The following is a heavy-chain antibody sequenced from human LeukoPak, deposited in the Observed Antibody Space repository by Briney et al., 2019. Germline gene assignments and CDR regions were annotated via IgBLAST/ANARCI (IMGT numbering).Heavy chain of an antibody. CDR2: ISGAGP. Sequence: GGSLRLSCAASGFTFSNYALTWVRQAPGRGLEWVSSISGAGPYYADSVKGRFSISRDNYKNTLYLQMSSLRAEDTAVYYCARDPNGNYVGAFDFQRWGQGTLVTVSS. D-gene: IGHD4-23*01. CDR3: ARDPNGNYVGAFDFQR. J-gene: IGHJ1*01. CDR1: GFTFSNYA. V-gene: IGHV3-23*01.